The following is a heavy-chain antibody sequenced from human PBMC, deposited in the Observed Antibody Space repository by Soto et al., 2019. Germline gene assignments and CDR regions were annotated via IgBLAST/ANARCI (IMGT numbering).Heavy chain of an antibody. CDR3: ARGRLVRGYDY. Sequence: QVQLQQWGAGLLKPSETLSLTCAVYGGSFSGYYWSWIRQPPGKGLEGIGEINHSGSTNYNPSLKSXXTXSXXTSKNQFSLTLSSVTAADTAVYYCARGRLVRGYDYWGQGTLVTVAS. CDR2: INHSGST. CDR1: GGSFSGYY. D-gene: IGHD3-10*01. V-gene: IGHV4-34*01. J-gene: IGHJ4*02.